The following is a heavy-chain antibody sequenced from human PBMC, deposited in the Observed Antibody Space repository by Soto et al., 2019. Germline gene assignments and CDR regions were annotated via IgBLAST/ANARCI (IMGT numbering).Heavy chain of an antibody. Sequence: SETLSLTCAVYGGSFSAYYCSWSRQPPGKGLEWIGEIDHSGSTNYNPSLESRVTISVDTSKNQFSLKVSSVTAADTAVYHCARTDRAIFYGMDVWGQGTTVTVPS. V-gene: IGHV4-34*01. CDR1: GGSFSAYY. D-gene: IGHD3-22*01. CDR3: ARTDRAIFYGMDV. J-gene: IGHJ6*02. CDR2: IDHSGST.